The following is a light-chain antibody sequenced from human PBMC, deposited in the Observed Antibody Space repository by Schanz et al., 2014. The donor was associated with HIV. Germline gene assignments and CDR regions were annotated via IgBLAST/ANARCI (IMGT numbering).Light chain of an antibody. J-gene: IGKJ1*01. Sequence: EIVLTQSPVILSLSPGERATLSCRASQTVSSNSLGWYQQKRGQVPRLLIYGASTRATGIPDRFSGSGSGTEFTLTISSLQSEDFAVYYCQQYNNWPRTFGQGTKVEIK. CDR2: GAS. V-gene: IGKV3D-15*01. CDR3: QQYNNWPRT. CDR1: QTVSSN.